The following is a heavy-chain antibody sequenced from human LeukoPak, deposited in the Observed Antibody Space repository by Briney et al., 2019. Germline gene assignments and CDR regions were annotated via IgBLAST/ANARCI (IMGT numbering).Heavy chain of an antibody. CDR1: GGSISSGSYY. CDR2: IYTSGST. D-gene: IGHD5-18*01. V-gene: IGHV4-61*02. J-gene: IGHJ4*02. Sequence: SETLSLTCTVSGGSISSGSYYWSWIRQPAGKGLEWIGRIYTSGSTNYNPSLKSRVTISVDTSKNQFSLRLSSVTAADTALYYCARENGYRYDYWGQGTLVTVSS. CDR3: ARENGYRYDY.